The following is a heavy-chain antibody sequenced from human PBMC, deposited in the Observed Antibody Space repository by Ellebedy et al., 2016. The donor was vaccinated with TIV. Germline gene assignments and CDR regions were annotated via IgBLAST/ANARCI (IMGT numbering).Heavy chain of an antibody. D-gene: IGHD1-1*01. Sequence: SQTLSLTCAISGDSASSIRGAWNWIRQSPSGGLEWLGRTYYRSKWYNEYAVSVQSRITINPDTSKNQFSLQLTSVTPEDTAFYYCARSRNGYGPPLDYWGQGTLVTVSS. CDR2: TYYRSKWYN. V-gene: IGHV6-1*01. CDR3: ARSRNGYGPPLDY. CDR1: GDSASSIRGA. J-gene: IGHJ4*02.